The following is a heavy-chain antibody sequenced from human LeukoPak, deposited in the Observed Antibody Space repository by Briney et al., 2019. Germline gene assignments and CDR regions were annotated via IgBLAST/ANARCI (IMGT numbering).Heavy chain of an antibody. V-gene: IGHV1-69*05. Sequence: ASVKVSCKASGGTFSSYAISWVRQAPGQGLEWMGGIISIFGTANYAQKFQGRVTITTDESTSTAYMELSSLRSEDTAVYYCARVVVPAASLFHWFDPWGQGTLVTVSS. CDR1: GGTFSSYA. J-gene: IGHJ5*02. CDR2: IISIFGTA. CDR3: ARVVVPAASLFHWFDP. D-gene: IGHD2-2*01.